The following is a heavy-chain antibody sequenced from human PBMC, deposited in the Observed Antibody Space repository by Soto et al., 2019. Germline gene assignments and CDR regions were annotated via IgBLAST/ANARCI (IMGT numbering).Heavy chain of an antibody. CDR1: GYTFTIYA. Sequence: ASVKVSCKASGYTFTIYAMHWVRQAPGQRLEWMGWINAGNGNTKYSQKFQGRVTITRDTSASTAYMELRSLRSEDTAVYYCASSYCINTSCPPYYGMDVWGQGTTVTVSS. CDR2: INAGNGNT. J-gene: IGHJ6*02. CDR3: ASSYCINTSCPPYYGMDV. V-gene: IGHV1-3*01. D-gene: IGHD2-2*01.